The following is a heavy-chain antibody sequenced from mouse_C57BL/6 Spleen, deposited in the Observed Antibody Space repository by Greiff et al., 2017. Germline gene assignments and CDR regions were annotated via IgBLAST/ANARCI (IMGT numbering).Heavy chain of an antibody. V-gene: IGHV5-17*01. CDR2: ISSGSSTI. J-gene: IGHJ1*03. D-gene: IGHD2-3*01. Sequence: EVNVVESGGGLVKPGGSLKLSCAASGFTFSDYGMHWVRQAPEKGLEWVAYISSGSSTIYYADTVKGRFTISRDNAKNTLFLQMTSLRSEDTAMYYCARSIYDGYYGYFDVWGTGTTVTVSS. CDR1: GFTFSDYG. CDR3: ARSIYDGYYGYFDV.